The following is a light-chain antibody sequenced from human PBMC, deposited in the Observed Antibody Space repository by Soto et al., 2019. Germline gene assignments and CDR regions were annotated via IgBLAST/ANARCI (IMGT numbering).Light chain of an antibody. CDR2: DVS. Sequence: DIQLTQSPSTLSAAVGERVTITCRASQSISSWLAWYQQKPGKAPKLLIYDVSSLENGVSSRFSGRGSGTEFTLTISSLQPEDFATYYCQQYNSYWTFGRGTKVDIK. V-gene: IGKV1-5*01. CDR3: QQYNSYWT. J-gene: IGKJ1*01. CDR1: QSISSW.